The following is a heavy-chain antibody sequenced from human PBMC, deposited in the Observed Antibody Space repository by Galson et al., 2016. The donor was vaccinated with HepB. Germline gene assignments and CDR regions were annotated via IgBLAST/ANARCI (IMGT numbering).Heavy chain of an antibody. V-gene: IGHV4-61*02. CDR2: MYTSGRT. J-gene: IGHJ2*01. Sequence: TLSLTCTVSGASISSGSHSWSWVRQPAGKGLEWIGRMYTSGRTDYNPALKSRVTISGGRTSKNQFSLNLTSVPAADTAGYYCARAPPYAVRGRDWFFELWGRGALVTVSS. D-gene: IGHD4-17*01. CDR1: GASISSGSHS. CDR3: ARAPPYAVRGRDWFFEL.